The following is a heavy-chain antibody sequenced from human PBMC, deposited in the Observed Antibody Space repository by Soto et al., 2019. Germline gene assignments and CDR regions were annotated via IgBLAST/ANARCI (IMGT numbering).Heavy chain of an antibody. Sequence: EVQMVESGGGLVKPGGSLRLSCAVSGFSFSEAWMNWVRQAPGKGLEWVGRIKSKAAGGAIDYAAPVKCRFTISRDDSKDMLYLQISDLKTEVTVVYCCTTAGTFGGVVVAFHLWGLGTRLTVSS. V-gene: IGHV3-15*07. CDR3: TTAGTFGGVVVAFHL. D-gene: IGHD3-10*01. J-gene: IGHJ3*01. CDR2: IKSKAAGGAI. CDR1: GFSFSEAW.